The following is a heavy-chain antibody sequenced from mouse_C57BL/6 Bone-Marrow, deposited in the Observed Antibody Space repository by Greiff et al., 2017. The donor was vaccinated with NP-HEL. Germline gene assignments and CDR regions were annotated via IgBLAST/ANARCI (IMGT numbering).Heavy chain of an antibody. V-gene: IGHV5-6*02. CDR1: GFTFSSYG. D-gene: IGHD2-1*01. CDR2: ISSGGSYT. Sequence: EVKLMESGGDLVKPGGSLKLSCAASGFTFSSYGMSWVRQTPDKRLEWVATISSGGSYTYYLDSVKGRFTISRDNAKNTLYLQMSSLKSEDTAMYYCARRGIYYGNYVGYFDVWGTGTTVTVSS. CDR3: ARRGIYYGNYVGYFDV. J-gene: IGHJ1*03.